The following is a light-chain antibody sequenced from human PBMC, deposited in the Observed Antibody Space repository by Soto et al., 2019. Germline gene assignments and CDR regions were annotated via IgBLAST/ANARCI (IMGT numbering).Light chain of an antibody. CDR2: GAS. J-gene: IGKJ1*01. V-gene: IGKV3-20*01. CDR1: QSVSSSY. Sequence: EIVLTQSPGTLSLSPGETATLSCRASQSVSSSYLVWYLHKPGQAPRLLISGASSRATGIPDRFSGGGSGTHFTLTISRLEPEDFAVYYCQQYASSPWTFGQGTKVEIK. CDR3: QQYASSPWT.